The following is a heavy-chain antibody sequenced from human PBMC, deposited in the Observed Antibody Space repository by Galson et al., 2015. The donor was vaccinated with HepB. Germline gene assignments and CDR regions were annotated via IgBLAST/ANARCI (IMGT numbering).Heavy chain of an antibody. J-gene: IGHJ4*02. D-gene: IGHD6-13*01. CDR2: INPNSGGT. Sequence: SVKVSCKASGYTFTGYYMHWVRQAPGQGLEWMGWINPNSGGTNYAQKFKGRVTMTRDTSISTAYMELSRLRSDDTAVYYCARDRGPQLGSHYWGQGTLVTVSS. CDR3: ARDRGPQLGSHY. V-gene: IGHV1-2*02. CDR1: GYTFTGYY.